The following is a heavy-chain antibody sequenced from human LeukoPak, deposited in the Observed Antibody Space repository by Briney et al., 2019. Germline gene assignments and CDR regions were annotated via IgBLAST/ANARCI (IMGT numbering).Heavy chain of an antibody. CDR3: AKALIVVVPAAMDY. J-gene: IGHJ4*02. CDR1: GFTFSSYW. D-gene: IGHD2-2*01. V-gene: IGHV3-7*03. CDR2: IKQDGSEK. Sequence: GGSLRLSCAASGFTFSSYWMSWVRQAPGKGLEWVANIKQDGSEKYYVDSVKGRFTISRDNSKNTLYLQMNSLRAEDTAVYYCAKALIVVVPAAMDYWGQGTLVTVSS.